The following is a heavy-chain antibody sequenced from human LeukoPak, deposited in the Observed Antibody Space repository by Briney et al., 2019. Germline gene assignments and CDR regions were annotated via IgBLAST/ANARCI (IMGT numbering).Heavy chain of an antibody. CDR1: GDSISKDYYC. V-gene: IGHV4-39*07. CDR2: IYNNANT. Sequence: SETLSLTCTVSGDSISKDYYCWAWIRQPPGKGLEWIGTIYNNANTYYNPPLESRVTMSVDTSKNQISLTLTSVTAADTAVYYCARDHIDGFNPNNWFDPWGQGTLVTVSS. J-gene: IGHJ5*02. CDR3: ARDHIDGFNPNNWFDP. D-gene: IGHD5-24*01.